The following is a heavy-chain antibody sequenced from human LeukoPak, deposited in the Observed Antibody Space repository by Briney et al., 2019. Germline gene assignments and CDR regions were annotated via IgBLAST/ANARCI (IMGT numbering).Heavy chain of an antibody. CDR2: ISGSGGIT. CDR1: GFTFSSYA. D-gene: IGHD3-3*01. J-gene: IGHJ6*03. Sequence: PGGSLRLSCAASGFTFSSYAMSWVRQAPGKGLEWVSAISGSGGITYYADSVKGRFTISRDNSKNTLYLQMNSLRAEDTGVYYCAARYYDFWSGYYTDGYYYYMDVWGKGTTVTVSS. CDR3: AARYYDFWSGYYTDGYYYYMDV. V-gene: IGHV3-23*01.